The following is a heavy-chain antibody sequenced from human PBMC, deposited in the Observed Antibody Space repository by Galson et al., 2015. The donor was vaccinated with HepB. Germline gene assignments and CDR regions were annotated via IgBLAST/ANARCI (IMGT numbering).Heavy chain of an antibody. CDR2: FDPEDGET. J-gene: IGHJ3*02. D-gene: IGHD3-22*01. CDR3: ATSDARYYVSSAITAGGAFDI. CDR1: GYTLTELS. Sequence: SVKVSCKVSGYTLTELSMHWVRQAPGKGLEWMGGFDPEDGETIYAQKFQGRVTMTEDTSTDTAYMELSSLRSEDTAVYYCATSDARYYVSSAITAGGAFDIWGQGTMVTVSS. V-gene: IGHV1-24*01.